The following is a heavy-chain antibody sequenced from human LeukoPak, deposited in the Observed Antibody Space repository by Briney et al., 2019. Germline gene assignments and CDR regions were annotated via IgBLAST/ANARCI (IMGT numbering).Heavy chain of an antibody. CDR3: ASLRGHRNY. CDR1: GFTFSSYG. Sequence: GGSLRLSCAASGFTFSSYGMHWVRQAPGKGLEWVSYISSSSSTIYYADSVKGRFTISRDNAKNSLYLQMNSLRAEDTAVYYCASLRGHRNYWGQGTLVTVSS. V-gene: IGHV3-48*01. D-gene: IGHD3-16*01. CDR2: ISSSSSTI. J-gene: IGHJ4*02.